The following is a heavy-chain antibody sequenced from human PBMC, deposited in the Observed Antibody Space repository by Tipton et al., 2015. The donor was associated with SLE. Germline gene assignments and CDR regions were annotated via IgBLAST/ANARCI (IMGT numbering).Heavy chain of an antibody. CDR2: IYYSGGT. Sequence: TLSLTCTVSGGSMSTYYWSWIRLPPGKGLEWIGYIYYSGGTSYNPSLNSRVTISVDTSRNQFSLKPTSVTAADSAVYYCARYSLTNWHLDLWGRGTLVTVSS. J-gene: IGHJ2*01. CDR1: GGSMSTYY. CDR3: ARYSLTNWHLDL. V-gene: IGHV4-59*01. D-gene: IGHD2-15*01.